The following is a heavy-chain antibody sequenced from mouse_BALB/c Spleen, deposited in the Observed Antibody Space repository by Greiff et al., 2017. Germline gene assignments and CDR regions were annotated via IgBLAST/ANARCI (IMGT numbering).Heavy chain of an antibody. J-gene: IGHJ4*01. CDR3: TRNYGNYFYAMDY. Sequence: VQLQQSGAELVKPGASVKMSCKASGYTFTSYWMHWVKQRPGQGLEWIGVIDPSDSYTSYNQKFKGKATLTVDTSSSTAYMQLSSLTSEDSAVYYCTRNYGNYFYAMDYWGQGTSVTVSS. CDR1: GYTFTSYW. V-gene: IGHV1S127*01. D-gene: IGHD2-1*01. CDR2: IDPSDSYT.